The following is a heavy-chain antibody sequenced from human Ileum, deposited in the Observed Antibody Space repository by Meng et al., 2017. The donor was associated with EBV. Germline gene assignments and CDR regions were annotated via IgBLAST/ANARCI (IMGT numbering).Heavy chain of an antibody. J-gene: IGHJ4*02. Sequence: GQLVESGGGVVQPGRSLTPSCAASGFPFSSYAMHWVRQAPGKGLEWVAIISYDGNNEYSADYVRGRFTISRDNSKNILYLQMNSLRVEDTAVYYCARDYNDGKRRLDYWGQGTLVTVSS. CDR1: GFPFSSYA. V-gene: IGHV3-30-3*01. CDR3: ARDYNDGKRRLDY. CDR2: ISYDGNNE. D-gene: IGHD1-1*01.